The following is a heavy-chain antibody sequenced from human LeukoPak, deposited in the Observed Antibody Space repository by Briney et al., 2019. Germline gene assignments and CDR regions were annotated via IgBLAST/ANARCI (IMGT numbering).Heavy chain of an antibody. D-gene: IGHD4-17*01. J-gene: IGHJ4*02. CDR3: ARLGGLYGDYTINDY. CDR2: IYPGDSDT. CDR1: GYNFTSDW. V-gene: IGHV5-51*01. Sequence: GEFLKISCKGSGYNFTSDWIGWVRQMPGRGLEWMGLIYPGDSDTRYSPSFQGQVTISVDKSVTTAYLQWSSLRASDTAIYFCARLGGLYGDYTINDYWGQGTLVSVSS.